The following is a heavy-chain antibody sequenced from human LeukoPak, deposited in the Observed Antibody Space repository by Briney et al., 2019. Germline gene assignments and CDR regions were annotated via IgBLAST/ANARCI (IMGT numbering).Heavy chain of an antibody. J-gene: IGHJ6*03. CDR1: GGTFSSYA. CDR2: IIPIFGTA. Sequence: SVKVSCKASGGTFSSYAISWVRQAPGQGLEWMGGIIPIFGTANYAQKFQGRVTITTDESTSTAYMELSSLRSEDTAAYYCASSRAIVVVTLPGSMDVWGKGTTVTVSS. D-gene: IGHD2-21*02. V-gene: IGHV1-69*05. CDR3: ASSRAIVVVTLPGSMDV.